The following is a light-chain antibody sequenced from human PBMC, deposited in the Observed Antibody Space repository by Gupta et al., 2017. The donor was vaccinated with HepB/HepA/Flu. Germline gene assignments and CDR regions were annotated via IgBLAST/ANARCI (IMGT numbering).Light chain of an antibody. J-gene: IGKJ4*01. Sequence: EIVLTRSPVTLSLSPGERATLSCRASQSVSRYLAWYQQKPGQPPSLLVFDASNRATDIPPRFSGSGSGTDFTLTISSLEPEDFAVYYCQQRINWPLTFGGGTRVEIK. CDR2: DAS. CDR1: QSVSRY. CDR3: QQRINWPLT. V-gene: IGKV3-11*01.